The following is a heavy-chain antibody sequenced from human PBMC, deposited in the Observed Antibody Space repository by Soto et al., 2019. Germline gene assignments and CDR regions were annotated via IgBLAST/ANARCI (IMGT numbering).Heavy chain of an antibody. CDR1: GRVGRWITYD. CDR2: MSHSGGT. CDR3: ARVERGTATTVVDVSDI. D-gene: IGHD1-1*01. Sequence: WGTLTLTGIVSGRVGRWITYDAGSFRQHPGKGLEWIGEMSHSGGTHFNPSLKSRVTISVGTSKNQFSLKMTSVTAADTALYYCARVERGTATTVVDVSDIWGPGTLVSVSS. J-gene: IGHJ3*02. V-gene: IGHV4-39*01.